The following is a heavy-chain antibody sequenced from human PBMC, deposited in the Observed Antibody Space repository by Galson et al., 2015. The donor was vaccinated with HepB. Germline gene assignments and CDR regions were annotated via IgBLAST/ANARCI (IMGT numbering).Heavy chain of an antibody. J-gene: IGHJ4*02. Sequence: SVKVSCKASGYTFTSYYMHWVRQAPGQGLEWMGIMNPSGGRTSYAQNFQGRVTMTRDTSTSTVYMELSSLRSEDTAVYYCARGGWDIVVVVAAAYYFDYWGQGTLVTVSS. CDR1: GYTFTSYY. D-gene: IGHD2-15*01. CDR2: MNPSGGRT. V-gene: IGHV1-46*01. CDR3: ARGGWDIVVVVAAAYYFDY.